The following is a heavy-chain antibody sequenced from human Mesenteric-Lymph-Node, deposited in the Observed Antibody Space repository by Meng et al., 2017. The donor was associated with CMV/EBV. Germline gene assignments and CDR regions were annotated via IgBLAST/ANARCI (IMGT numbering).Heavy chain of an antibody. J-gene: IGHJ2*01. Sequence: ASGFTVSSDYMSWVRQAPGKGLEWVSAIRGSGGSTYYADSVRGRFTISRDNSKNTLYLQMNSLRADDTAVYYCAKGVAARPNWYFDLWGRGTLVTVSS. CDR3: AKGVAARPNWYFDL. CDR1: GFTVSSDY. CDR2: IRGSGGST. D-gene: IGHD6-6*01. V-gene: IGHV3-23*01.